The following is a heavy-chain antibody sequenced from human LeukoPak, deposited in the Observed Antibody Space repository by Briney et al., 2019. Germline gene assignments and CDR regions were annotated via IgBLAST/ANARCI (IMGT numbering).Heavy chain of an antibody. CDR1: GFTFSSYE. J-gene: IGHJ4*02. D-gene: IGHD2-8*01. Sequence: PGGSLRLSCAASGFTFSSYEMHWVRQAPGKGLVWVSCINTTGSTIYYADSVKGRFTISRDNAKNSLYLQMNNLRAEDTAIYYCSGDVWGDRGNYFDYWGQGTLVTVSS. V-gene: IGHV3-48*03. CDR3: SGDVWGDRGNYFDY. CDR2: INTTGSTI.